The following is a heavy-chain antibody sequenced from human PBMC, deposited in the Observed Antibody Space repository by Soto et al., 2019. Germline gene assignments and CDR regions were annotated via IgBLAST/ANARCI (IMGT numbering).Heavy chain of an antibody. CDR1: GGSFSGYY. V-gene: IGHV4-34*01. Sequence: SETLSLTCAVYGGSFSGYYWSWIRQPPGKGLEWIGEINHSGSTNYNPSLKSRVTISVDTSKNQFSLKLSSVTAADTAVYYCARGRDIVVVPAAIDGWDVWGQGTTVTVSS. CDR2: INHSGST. D-gene: IGHD2-2*02. J-gene: IGHJ6*02. CDR3: ARGRDIVVVPAAIDGWDV.